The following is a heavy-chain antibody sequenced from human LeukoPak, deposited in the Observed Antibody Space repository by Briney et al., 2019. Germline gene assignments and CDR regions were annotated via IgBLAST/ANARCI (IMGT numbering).Heavy chain of an antibody. J-gene: IGHJ5*02. CDR3: ARGRILITFGGVIAPNWFDP. D-gene: IGHD3-16*02. V-gene: IGHV4-34*01. CDR2: INHSGST. Sequence: PSETLSLTCAVYGGSFSGYYWSWIRQPPGKGLEWIGEINHSGSTNYNPSLKSRVTISVDTSKNQFSLKLSSVTAADTAVYYCARGRILITFGGVIAPNWFDPWGQGTLVTVSS. CDR1: GGSFSGYY.